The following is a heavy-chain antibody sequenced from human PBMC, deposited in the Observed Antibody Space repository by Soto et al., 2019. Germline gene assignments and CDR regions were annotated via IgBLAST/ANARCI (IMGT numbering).Heavy chain of an antibody. CDR2: IDNDGIST. V-gene: IGHV3-74*01. CDR1: GFTFSTYW. D-gene: IGHD2-8*02. CDR3: VRDKITGLFDY. Sequence: PGGSLRLSCAASGFTFSTYWMHWVRQVPGKGLVWVSHIDNDGISTTYADSVKGRFTISRDNAKNTLYLQMNSLRAEDTAVYYCVRDKITGLFDYRGQGTLVTVSS. J-gene: IGHJ4*02.